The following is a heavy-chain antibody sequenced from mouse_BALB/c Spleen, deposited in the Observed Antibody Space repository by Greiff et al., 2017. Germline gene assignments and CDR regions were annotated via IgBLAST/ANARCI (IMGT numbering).Heavy chain of an antibody. CDR2: IRNKANGYTT. V-gene: IGHV7-3*02. CDR3: ARDNGNYVDYYAMDY. D-gene: IGHD2-1*01. Sequence: EVKLVESGGGLVQPGGSLRLSCATSGFTFTDYYMSWVRQPPGKALEWLGFIRNKANGYTTEYSASVKGRFTISRDNSQSILYLQMNTLRAEDSATYYCARDNGNYVDYYAMDYWGQGTSVTVSS. CDR1: GFTFTDYY. J-gene: IGHJ4*01.